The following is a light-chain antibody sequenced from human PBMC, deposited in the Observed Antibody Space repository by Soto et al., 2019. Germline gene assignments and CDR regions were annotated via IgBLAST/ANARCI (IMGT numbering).Light chain of an antibody. Sequence: DIQMTQSPSSLSASVGDRVTITCQASQDISNYLNWYQQKPGKAPKLLIYDASNLETGVPSSFSGSGSGTDFTFTISSLQPEYIATYYCQQYDNLPLTVGGGTKVEIK. J-gene: IGKJ4*01. CDR2: DAS. CDR1: QDISNY. V-gene: IGKV1-33*01. CDR3: QQYDNLPLT.